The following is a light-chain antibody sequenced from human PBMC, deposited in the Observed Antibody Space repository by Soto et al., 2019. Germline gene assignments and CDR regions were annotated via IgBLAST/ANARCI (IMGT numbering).Light chain of an antibody. Sequence: DIQVTQSPSSLSESVGDRVTITCRASQSISSWLAWYQQKPGKAPKLLIYDASSLESGVPSRFSGSGSGTEFTLTISSLQPDDFATYYCQQYNSYSRTFGQGTKVDIK. V-gene: IGKV1-5*01. CDR3: QQYNSYSRT. J-gene: IGKJ1*01. CDR2: DAS. CDR1: QSISSW.